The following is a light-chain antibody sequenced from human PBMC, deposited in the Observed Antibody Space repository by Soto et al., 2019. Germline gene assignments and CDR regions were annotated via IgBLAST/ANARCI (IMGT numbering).Light chain of an antibody. CDR1: GNNIGSYDY. Sequence: QSALTQPPSASGSPGQSVTISCAGTGNNIGSYDYVSWYRQHPGQAPKLLIYEVTKRPSGVPDRFSGSKSGNTASLTVSGLQAEDEADYYCSSFVGVNSYVFGTGTKLTVL. V-gene: IGLV2-8*01. CDR3: SSFVGVNSYV. J-gene: IGLJ1*01. CDR2: EVT.